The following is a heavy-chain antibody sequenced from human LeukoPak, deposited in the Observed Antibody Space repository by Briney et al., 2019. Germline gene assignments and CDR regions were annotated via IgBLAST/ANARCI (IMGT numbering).Heavy chain of an antibody. CDR1: GYTFTGYY. J-gene: IGHJ5*02. Sequence: GASVKISCKASGYTFTGYYMHWVRQAPGQGLEWMGWINPNSGGTNYAQKFQGRVTMTRDTSISTAYMELSRLRSDDTAVYYCARVNYGDYSNWFDPWGQGTLVTVSS. CDR3: ARVNYGDYSNWFDP. V-gene: IGHV1-2*02. D-gene: IGHD4-17*01. CDR2: INPNSGGT.